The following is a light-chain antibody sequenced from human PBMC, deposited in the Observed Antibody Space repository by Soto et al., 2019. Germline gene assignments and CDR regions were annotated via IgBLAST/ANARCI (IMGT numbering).Light chain of an antibody. J-gene: IGKJ1*01. V-gene: IGKV2-28*01. CDR2: LGS. Sequence: DIVMTQSPLSLPVTPGEPASISCRSSQSLLNSNGYNCLEWYLQKPGQSPQLLIYLGSYRASGVPDRFSGSGSGTDFTLKISRVEAEDVGVYFCMQSLQTPLTFGQGTKVEIQ. CDR3: MQSLQTPLT. CDR1: QSLLNSNGYNC.